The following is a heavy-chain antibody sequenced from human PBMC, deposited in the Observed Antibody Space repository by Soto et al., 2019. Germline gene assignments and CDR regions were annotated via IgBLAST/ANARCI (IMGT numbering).Heavy chain of an antibody. J-gene: IGHJ6*02. V-gene: IGHV4-39*01. CDR1: GGSISSSSYY. CDR2: IYYSGST. CDR3: ARHSSDYYYYGMDV. Sequence: PSETLSLTCTVSGGSISSSSYYWGWIRQPPGKGLEWIGSIYYSGSTYYNPSLKSRVTISVDTSKNQFSLKLSPVTAADTAVYYCARHSSDYYYYGMDVWGQGTTVTVSS.